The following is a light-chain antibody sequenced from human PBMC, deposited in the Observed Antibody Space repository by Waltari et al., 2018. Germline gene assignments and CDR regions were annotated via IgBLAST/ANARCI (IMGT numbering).Light chain of an antibody. CDR3: QHYGRLPAT. CDR1: QSVGRS. Sequence: EIVLTQSPGTLSLIPGDRATLACRARQSVGRSFARYQQKPGQAPRLLIYGASRRATGSPDRFSGSGSGTDFSLTSSTLEPEDFAVYYCQHYGRLPATFGQGTKVEI. J-gene: IGKJ1*01. V-gene: IGKV3-20*01. CDR2: GAS.